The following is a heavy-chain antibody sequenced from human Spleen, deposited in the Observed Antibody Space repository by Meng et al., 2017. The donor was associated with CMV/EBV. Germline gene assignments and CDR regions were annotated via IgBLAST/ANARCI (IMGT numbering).Heavy chain of an antibody. V-gene: IGHV4-31*03. J-gene: IGHJ6*02. CDR2: IYHSGST. Sequence: SETLSLTCTVSRGSLNSAGYNWNWIRQQSGKGLEWIGYIYHSGSTFYNPSLRSRPIISIDLSKNQFSLILRSVTAADTAVYYCARDSISRGGGAGGMDVWGQGTTVTVSS. D-gene: IGHD1-26*01. CDR3: ARDSISRGGGAGGMDV. CDR1: RGSLNSAGYN.